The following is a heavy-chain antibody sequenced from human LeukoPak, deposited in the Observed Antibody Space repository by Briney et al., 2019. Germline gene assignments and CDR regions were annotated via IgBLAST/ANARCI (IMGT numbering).Heavy chain of an antibody. D-gene: IGHD5-12*01. J-gene: IGHJ4*02. Sequence: GGSLRLSCTASRFYFSTYDMNWLRQAPGKGLEWVSYIDSSGSTTYYAGSVQGRFTISRDNAKNSLYLQMKSLRVEDTAFYYCASAHGGSGYDRPFDYWGQGTLVTVSS. CDR1: RFYFSTYD. CDR3: ASAHGGSGYDRPFDY. V-gene: IGHV3-48*03. CDR2: IDSSGSTT.